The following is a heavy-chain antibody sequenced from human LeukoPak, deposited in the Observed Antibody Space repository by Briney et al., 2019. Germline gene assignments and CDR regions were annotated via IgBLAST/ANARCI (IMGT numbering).Heavy chain of an antibody. CDR3: AKANSYDSYYFDY. Sequence: GGSLTLSCAASGFRVSKDYMSWVRQAREKGLEWISCIFAGGSPYYADSMKGRFTMSRDRSKNRLFLQMNSLRAEDTAVYYCAKANSYDSYYFDYWGQGALVIVSS. J-gene: IGHJ4*02. D-gene: IGHD3-16*01. V-gene: IGHV3-66*01. CDR2: IFAGGSP. CDR1: GFRVSKDY.